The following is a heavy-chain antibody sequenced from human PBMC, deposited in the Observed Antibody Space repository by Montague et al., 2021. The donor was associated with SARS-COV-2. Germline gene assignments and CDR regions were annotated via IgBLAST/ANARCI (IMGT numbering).Heavy chain of an antibody. Sequence: SETLSLTCTVSGGSTSNYYWTWIRQPPGKGLQWIGYIYYTGSTKFNPSLKSRVSMSLDTPKSQFSLRLTSVTAANTAVYYCVREDRSSANAMDYWGQGTLVTVSS. J-gene: IGHJ4*02. D-gene: IGHD3-22*01. CDR3: VREDRSSANAMDY. CDR2: IYYTGST. CDR1: GGSTSNYY. V-gene: IGHV4-59*01.